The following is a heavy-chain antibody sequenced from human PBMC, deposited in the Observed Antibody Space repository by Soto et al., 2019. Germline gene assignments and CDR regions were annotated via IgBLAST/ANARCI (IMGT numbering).Heavy chain of an antibody. J-gene: IGHJ5*02. Sequence: SETLSLTCTVCGGSISSGGYYWSWIRQHPGKGLEWIGYIYYSGSTYYNPSLKSRVTISVDTSKNQFSLRLSSVTAADTAVYYCAREVSSGYGGDWFDPRGQGTLVTVSS. CDR1: GGSISSGGYY. V-gene: IGHV4-31*03. CDR3: AREVSSGYGGDWFDP. D-gene: IGHD5-12*01. CDR2: IYYSGST.